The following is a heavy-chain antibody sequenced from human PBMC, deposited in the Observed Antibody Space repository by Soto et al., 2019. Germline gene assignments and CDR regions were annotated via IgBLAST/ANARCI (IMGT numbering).Heavy chain of an antibody. CDR3: ARYGICGTVFRGFCDY. CDR2: IWYDGSNK. D-gene: IGHD1-7*01. J-gene: IGHJ4*02. Sequence: QKYLVESGGGVVQPGGSLRLSCVASGSIFSGYGMHLVRQAPGKGLEWLAGIWYDGSNKDYADSVKGRFTISRDNSKNMLYLQMDRLRAEDTAVYYCARYGICGTVFRGFCDYWGQGTLVTVSS. V-gene: IGHV3-33*01. CDR1: GSIFSGYG.